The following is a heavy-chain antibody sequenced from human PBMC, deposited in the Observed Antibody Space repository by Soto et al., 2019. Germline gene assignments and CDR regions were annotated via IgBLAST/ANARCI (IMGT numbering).Heavy chain of an antibody. V-gene: IGHV4-59*01. CDR3: ARGLEWSWSLDP. Sequence: SETLSLTCTVDSISTYYWNWIRQTPGKGLEWIGYIYYLGRTNYNRSLKSRVTISIDMSKNQFSLRLNSVTAADTAMYYCARGLEWSWSLDPWGQGTLVTVSS. J-gene: IGHJ5*02. CDR1: DSISTYY. D-gene: IGHD3-3*01. CDR2: IYYLGRT.